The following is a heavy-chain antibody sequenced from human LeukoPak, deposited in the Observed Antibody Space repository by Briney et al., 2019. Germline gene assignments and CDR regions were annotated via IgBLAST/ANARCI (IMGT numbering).Heavy chain of an antibody. CDR3: AREGAYYFDY. Sequence: GGPLRLSCAASGFTFSTHEMIWVRQAPGKGLEWLSYISSSGSTIYYADSVKGRFTISRDDAKNSLYLQMNSLRAEDTAVYYCAREGAYYFDYWGQGALVAVSS. V-gene: IGHV3-48*03. CDR1: GFTFSTHE. J-gene: IGHJ4*02. CDR2: ISSSGSTI.